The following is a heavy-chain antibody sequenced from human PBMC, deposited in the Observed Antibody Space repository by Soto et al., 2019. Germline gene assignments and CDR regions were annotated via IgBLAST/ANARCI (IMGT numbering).Heavy chain of an antibody. V-gene: IGHV1-69*13. CDR2: IIPSFGTA. CDR1: GDTFSSYA. Sequence: GASVKVSCKASGDTFSSYAISWVRQAPGQGLEWMGGIIPSFGTASYAQKFQGRVTMTADESTSTAYMELSSLRSEDTAVYYCARAYHFWSGYYSDRYYYYYGMDVWGRGTTVTVS. CDR3: ARAYHFWSGYYSDRYYYYYGMDV. D-gene: IGHD3-3*01. J-gene: IGHJ6*02.